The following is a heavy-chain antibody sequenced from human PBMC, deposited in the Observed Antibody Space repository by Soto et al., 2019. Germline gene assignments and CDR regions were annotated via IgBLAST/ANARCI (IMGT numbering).Heavy chain of an antibody. Sequence: QVQLVQSGAEVKKPGSSVKVSCKASGGTFSSYAISWVRQAPGQGLEWMGGIIPIFGTANYAQKFQGRVTITAYESTSTAYMELSSLRSEDTAVYYCARDGFSYYDSSGYYYGLDWGQGTLVTVSS. CDR1: GGTFSSYA. V-gene: IGHV1-69*01. CDR2: IIPIFGTA. D-gene: IGHD3-22*01. J-gene: IGHJ4*02. CDR3: ARDGFSYYDSSGYYYGLD.